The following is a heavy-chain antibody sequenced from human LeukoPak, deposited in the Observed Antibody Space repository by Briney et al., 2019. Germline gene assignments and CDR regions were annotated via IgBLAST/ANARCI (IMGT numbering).Heavy chain of an antibody. J-gene: IGHJ4*02. CDR2: IYYRGTT. V-gene: IGHV4-59*01. D-gene: IGHD3-22*01. CDR1: GGSISTYY. CDR3: VRAYYDSSGYFKIDY. Sequence: SETLSLTCTVSGGSISTYYWSWIRQPPGKGLEWIGYIYYRGTTDYDPSLKSRVTLSVDTSKNQFSLKLSSETAADTAVYYCVRAYYDSSGYFKIDYWGQGTLVTVSS.